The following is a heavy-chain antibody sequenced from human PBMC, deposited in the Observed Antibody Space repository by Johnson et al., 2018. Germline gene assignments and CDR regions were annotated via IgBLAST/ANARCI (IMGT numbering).Heavy chain of an antibody. J-gene: IGHJ3*02. CDR1: GGSFSGYY. Sequence: QVQLQQWGAGLLKPSETLSLTCAVYGGSFSGYYWSWIRQPPGKGLEWIGEINHSGSTNYNPSLKSRVTISVDTSKNQCSLKLSSVTAADTAVYYCARKPRYYGSGSDAFDIWGQGTMVTVSS. CDR3: ARKPRYYGSGSDAFDI. D-gene: IGHD3-10*01. CDR2: INHSGST. V-gene: IGHV4-34*01.